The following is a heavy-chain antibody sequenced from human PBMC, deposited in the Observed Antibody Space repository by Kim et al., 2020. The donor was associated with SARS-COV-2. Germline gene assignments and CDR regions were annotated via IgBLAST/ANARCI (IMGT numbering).Heavy chain of an antibody. J-gene: IGHJ4*01. D-gene: IGHD5-18*01. Sequence: ASVKVSCKASGYSFTSYGISWVRQAPGQGLQWMGWTSAYNGNTNYAQNLQGRVTMTTDTSTSTAYMELRSMTSDDTAVYYCARDTPRRGYSYGREFDYLG. V-gene: IGHV1-18*01. CDR3: ARDTPRRGYSYGREFDY. CDR1: GYSFTSYG. CDR2: TSAYNGNT.